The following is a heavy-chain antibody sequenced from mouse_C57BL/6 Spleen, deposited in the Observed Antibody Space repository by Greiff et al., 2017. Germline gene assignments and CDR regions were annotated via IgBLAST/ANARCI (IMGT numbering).Heavy chain of an antibody. D-gene: IGHD3-2*02. Sequence: EVQGVESGGGLVQPGGSLKLSWAASGFTFSDYYMYWVRQTPEKRLEWVAYISNGGGSTYYPDTVKGRFTISRDNAKNTLYLQMSRLKSEDTAMYYCARRQLRDDYYAMDYWGQGTSVTVSS. J-gene: IGHJ4*01. CDR1: GFTFSDYY. CDR2: ISNGGGST. V-gene: IGHV5-12*01. CDR3: ARRQLRDDYYAMDY.